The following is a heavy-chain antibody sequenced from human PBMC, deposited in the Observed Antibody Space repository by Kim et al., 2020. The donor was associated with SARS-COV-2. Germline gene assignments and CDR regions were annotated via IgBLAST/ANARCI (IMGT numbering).Heavy chain of an antibody. J-gene: IGHJ4*02. V-gene: IGHV4-59*13. Sequence: SETLSLTCTVSGGSISSYYWSWIRQPPGKGLEWIGYIYYSGCTNYNPSLKSRVTISVDTSKNQFSLKLSSVTAADTAVYYCASGKRTIFGVVTIPTFDYWGQGTLVTVSS. D-gene: IGHD3-3*01. CDR3: ASGKRTIFGVVTIPTFDY. CDR1: GGSISSYY. CDR2: IYYSGCT.